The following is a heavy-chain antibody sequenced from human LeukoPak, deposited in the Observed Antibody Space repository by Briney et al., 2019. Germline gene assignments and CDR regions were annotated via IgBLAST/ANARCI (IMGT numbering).Heavy chain of an antibody. D-gene: IGHD5-24*01. V-gene: IGHV4-59*01. CDR2: INYNGGT. J-gene: IGHJ6*03. Sequence: SETLSLTCTVSGASTTNSYWSWIRQPPGKGLEWIGYINYNGGTNYNPSLKSRVTISVDSSKNQFSLELSSVIAADTASYYCARHGNSQYYNYMDVWGKGTTVTVSS. CDR1: GASTTNSY. CDR3: ARHGNSQYYNYMDV.